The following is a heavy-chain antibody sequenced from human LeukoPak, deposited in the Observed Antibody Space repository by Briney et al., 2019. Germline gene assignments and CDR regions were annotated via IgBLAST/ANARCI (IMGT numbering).Heavy chain of an antibody. CDR1: GGTFSSCA. V-gene: IGHV1-69*13. CDR2: IIPIFGTA. CDR3: ARVRYYDSSGYYLPYYYYGMDV. Sequence: ASVKVSCKASGGTFSSCAISWVRQAPGQGLEWMGGIIPIFGTANYAQKFQGRVTITADESTSTAYMELSSLRSEDTAVYYCARVRYYDSSGYYLPYYYYGMDVWGQGTTVTVSS. D-gene: IGHD3-22*01. J-gene: IGHJ6*02.